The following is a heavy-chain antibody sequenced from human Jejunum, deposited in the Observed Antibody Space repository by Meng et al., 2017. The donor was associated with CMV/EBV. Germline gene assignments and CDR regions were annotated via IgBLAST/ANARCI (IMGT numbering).Heavy chain of an antibody. J-gene: IGHJ4*02. V-gene: IGHV3-74*01. D-gene: IGHD4/OR15-4a*01. CDR3: AKPPSLWDYGANGPLHY. CDR2: ITSDGTKT. Sequence: FTFITFWIHWFRQIAVRGLVSVARITSDGTKTTYADSVKDRFTISRDNAKNTLYLQMNSLTAEDTAVYFCAKPPSLWDYGANGPLHYWGQGALVTVSS. CDR1: FTFITFW.